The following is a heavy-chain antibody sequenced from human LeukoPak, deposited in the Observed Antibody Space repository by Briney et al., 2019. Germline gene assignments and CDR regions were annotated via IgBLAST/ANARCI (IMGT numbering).Heavy chain of an antibody. Sequence: PGGSLRLSCAASGFTFSSYSMNWVRQAPGKGLEWVSSISSSSSYIDYADSVKGRFTISRDNAKNSLYLQMNSLRAEDTAVYYCARDFRDSPLTNTGGQGTLVTVSS. CDR1: GFTFSSYS. CDR2: ISSSSSYI. D-gene: IGHD2-8*01. J-gene: IGHJ1*01. CDR3: ARDFRDSPLTNT. V-gene: IGHV3-21*01.